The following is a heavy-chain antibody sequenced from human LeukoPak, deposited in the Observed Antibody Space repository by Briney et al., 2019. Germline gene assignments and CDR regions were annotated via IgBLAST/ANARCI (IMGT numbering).Heavy chain of an antibody. CDR2: IYYSGST. Sequence: SETLSLTCTVSGGSISSYYWSWIRQPPGKGLEWIGYIYYSGSTNYNPSLKSRVTISVDTSKNQFSLKLSSVTAADTAVYYCARGLIDGYSYGSSWFDPRGQGTLVTVSS. D-gene: IGHD5-18*01. V-gene: IGHV4-59*01. CDR1: GGSISSYY. CDR3: ARGLIDGYSYGSSWFDP. J-gene: IGHJ5*02.